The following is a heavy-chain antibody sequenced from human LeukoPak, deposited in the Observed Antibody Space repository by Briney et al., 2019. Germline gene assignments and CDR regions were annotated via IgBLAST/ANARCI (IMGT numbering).Heavy chain of an antibody. CDR1: GFTFSSYA. D-gene: IGHD4-17*01. V-gene: IGHV3-30-3*01. J-gene: IGHJ2*01. CDR2: ISYDGSNK. Sequence: GGSLRLSCAASGFTFSSYAMHWVSQAPGKGLEWVAGISYDGSNKYYADSVKGRFTISRDNSKNTLYLQMNSLRAEDTAVYYCAREQTDYGDYESYDANWYFDLWGRGTLVTVSS. CDR3: AREQTDYGDYESYDANWYFDL.